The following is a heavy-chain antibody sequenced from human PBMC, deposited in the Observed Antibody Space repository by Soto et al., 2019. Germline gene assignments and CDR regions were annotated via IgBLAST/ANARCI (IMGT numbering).Heavy chain of an antibody. Sequence: ASVKVSCKASGYTFTTCGFSCVRQAPGQGLEWMGWISTYNGKTNLPQKLQGRVTMTTDTSTSTAYMELTSLRSDDTAVYYCARDLGLELPIHMDVWGQGTTVTVSS. CDR2: ISTYNGKT. D-gene: IGHD1-1*01. CDR1: GYTFTTCG. J-gene: IGHJ6*02. CDR3: ARDLGLELPIHMDV. V-gene: IGHV1-18*01.